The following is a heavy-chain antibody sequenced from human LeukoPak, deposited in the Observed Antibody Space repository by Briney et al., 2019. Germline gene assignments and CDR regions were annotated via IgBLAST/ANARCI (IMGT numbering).Heavy chain of an antibody. CDR2: IYTSGIT. CDR3: ARRLDD. CDR1: GGSISSFF. J-gene: IGHJ4*02. V-gene: IGHV4-4*08. Sequence: PSETLSLTCTVSGGSISSFFWSWIRQPPGKGLEWIGYIYTSGITNYNPSLKSRVTISVDTSKSQFSLKLTSVTAADTAVYYCARRLDDWGQGTLVTVSS.